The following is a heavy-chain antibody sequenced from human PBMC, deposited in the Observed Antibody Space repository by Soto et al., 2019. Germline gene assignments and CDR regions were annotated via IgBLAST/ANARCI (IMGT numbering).Heavy chain of an antibody. Sequence: QVQLVESGGGVVQPGRSLRLSCAASGFTFSSYALHWVRQAPGKGLEWVAVISYDGSNKYYADSVKGRFTISRDNSKNTLYLQMNSLRAEDTAVYYCARSDYGDYAFDYWGQGTLVTVSS. D-gene: IGHD4-17*01. CDR1: GFTFSSYA. J-gene: IGHJ4*02. CDR3: ARSDYGDYAFDY. V-gene: IGHV3-30-3*01. CDR2: ISYDGSNK.